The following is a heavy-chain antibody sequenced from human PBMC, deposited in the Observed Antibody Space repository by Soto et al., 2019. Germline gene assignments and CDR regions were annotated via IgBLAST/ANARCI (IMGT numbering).Heavy chain of an antibody. CDR3: TRDWTGNTCPCMDV. Sequence: EVQLLASGGGLVQPGGSLRLSCTASGFTFSTYAMTWVRQAPGKGLEWVSTVSGSGAKTYYADSVRGRFTISRDNSKDTLYLQMNSLTAEDTATYYCTRDWTGNTCPCMDVWGQGTMVTVSS. D-gene: IGHD2-8*02. CDR2: VSGSGAKT. CDR1: GFTFSTYA. V-gene: IGHV3-23*01. J-gene: IGHJ6*02.